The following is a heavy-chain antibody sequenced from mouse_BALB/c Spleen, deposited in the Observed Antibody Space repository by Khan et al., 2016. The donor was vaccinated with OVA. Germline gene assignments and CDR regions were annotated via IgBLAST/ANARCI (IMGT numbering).Heavy chain of an antibody. Sequence: EVQLQESGPDLVKPSQSLSLTCTVTGYSITSGYSWLWIRQFPGNKLEWMGYIYHSGSINYNPSLKSRFSITRDTSKNLFFLQLNSVTNEDTAAYYCARDGNYMDYWGQGTSVTVSS. CDR3: ARDGNYMDY. J-gene: IGHJ4*01. D-gene: IGHD2-1*01. CDR2: IYHSGSI. V-gene: IGHV3-1*02. CDR1: GYSITSGYS.